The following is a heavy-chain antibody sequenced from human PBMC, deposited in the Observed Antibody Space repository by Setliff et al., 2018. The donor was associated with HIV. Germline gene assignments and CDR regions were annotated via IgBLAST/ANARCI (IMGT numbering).Heavy chain of an antibody. V-gene: IGHV1-18*01. CDR1: GYTFTSYG. J-gene: IGHJ4*02. CDR2: ISAYNGNT. CDR3: ASQYYYDSSGYYD. Sequence: ASVKVSCKASGYTFTSYGISWVRQAPGQGLEWMGWISAYNGNTNYAQKLQGRVTMTTDTSTSTAYMELRGLRFDDTAVYYCASQYYYDSSGYYDWGQGTLVTVSS. D-gene: IGHD3-22*01.